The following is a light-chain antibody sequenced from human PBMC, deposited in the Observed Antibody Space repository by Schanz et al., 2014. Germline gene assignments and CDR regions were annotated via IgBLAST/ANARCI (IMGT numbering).Light chain of an antibody. Sequence: QSVLTQPPSASGTPGQRVTISCSGSSSNIGGNYVYWYQHLPGTAPKLLIYSNHQRPLGVPDRFSASKSGTSASLAISGLRSEDEGDYYCAAWDDSLSGREVFGGGTKLTVL. CDR3: AAWDDSLSGREV. CDR1: SSNIGGNY. CDR2: SNH. J-gene: IGLJ2*01. V-gene: IGLV1-47*02.